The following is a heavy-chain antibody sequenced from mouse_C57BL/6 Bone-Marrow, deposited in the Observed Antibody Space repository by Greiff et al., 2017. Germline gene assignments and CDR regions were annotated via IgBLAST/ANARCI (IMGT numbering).Heavy chain of an antibody. Sequence: EVKLMESGGGLVKPGGSLKLSCAASGFTFSDYGMHWVRQAPEKGLEWVAYISSGSSTIYYADTVKGRFTISRDNAKNTLFLQMTSLRSEDTAMYYCARNTIVTYYAMDYWGQGTSVTVSS. CDR2: ISSGSSTI. D-gene: IGHD2-5*01. V-gene: IGHV5-17*01. J-gene: IGHJ4*01. CDR3: ARNTIVTYYAMDY. CDR1: GFTFSDYG.